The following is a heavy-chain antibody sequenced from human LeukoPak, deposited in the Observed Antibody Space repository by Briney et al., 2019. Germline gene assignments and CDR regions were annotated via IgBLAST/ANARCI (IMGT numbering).Heavy chain of an antibody. J-gene: IGHJ6*02. CDR3: ARDGDYADDYGMDV. Sequence: ASVTVSCTASGYTFTSYDINWVRQATGQGLEWMGWMNPNSGNTGYAQKFQGRVTMTRNTSISTAYMELSSLRSDDTAVYYCARDGDYADDYGMDVWGQGTTVTVSS. CDR2: MNPNSGNT. V-gene: IGHV1-8*01. D-gene: IGHD4-17*01. CDR1: GYTFTSYD.